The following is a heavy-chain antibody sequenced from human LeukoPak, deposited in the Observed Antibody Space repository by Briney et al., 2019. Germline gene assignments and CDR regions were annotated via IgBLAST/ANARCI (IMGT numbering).Heavy chain of an antibody. J-gene: IGHJ6*02. CDR2: IIPILGIA. CDR3: ARGCYCSSTSCPRLCYYYYGIDV. V-gene: IGHV1-69*04. D-gene: IGHD2-2*01. Sequence: ASVKVSCKASGGTFSSYAISWVRQAPGQGLEWMGRIIPILGIANYAQKFQGRVTITADKSTSTAYMELSSLRSEDTAVYYCARGCYCSSTSCPRLCYYYYGIDVWGQGTTVTVSS. CDR1: GGTFSSYA.